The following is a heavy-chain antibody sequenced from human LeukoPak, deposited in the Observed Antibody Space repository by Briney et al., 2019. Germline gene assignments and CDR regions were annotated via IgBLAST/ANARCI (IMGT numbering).Heavy chain of an antibody. CDR1: GFTFSSYS. CDR3: ARGLVYYYDSSGYRENDAFDI. CDR2: ISSSSSYI. Sequence: TGGSLRLSCAASGFTFSSYSMNWVRQAPGKGLEWVSSISSSSSYIYYADSVKGRFTISRDNAKNSLYLQMNSLRAEDTAVYYCARGLVYYYDSSGYRENDAFDIWGQGTMVTVSS. V-gene: IGHV3-21*01. J-gene: IGHJ3*02. D-gene: IGHD3-22*01.